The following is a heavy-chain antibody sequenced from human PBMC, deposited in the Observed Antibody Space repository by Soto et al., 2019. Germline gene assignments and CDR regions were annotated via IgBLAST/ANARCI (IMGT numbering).Heavy chain of an antibody. V-gene: IGHV4-61*01. CDR2: IYYSGST. J-gene: IGHJ6*02. CDR3: ARGRCSSSSYYMEV. Sequence: QVQLQESGPGLVKPSETLSLTCTVSGGSVSSGSYSWSWIRQPPGKGLEWSGYIYYSGSTNYNPSLQRSITLAVDTSKNQCSLRVSSVTAADTAVYYCARGRCSSSSYYMEVWGRGTTVNVS. CDR1: GGSVSSGSYS. D-gene: IGHD6-13*01.